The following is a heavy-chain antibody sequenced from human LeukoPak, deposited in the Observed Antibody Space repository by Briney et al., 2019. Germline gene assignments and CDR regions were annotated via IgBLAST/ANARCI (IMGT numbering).Heavy chain of an antibody. J-gene: IGHJ3*02. V-gene: IGHV3-66*01. CDR3: ARDNGRNGFDI. CDR1: GFTVSSNY. CDR2: IYSSGST. Sequence: PGGSLRLSCAASGFTVSSNYMSWVRQAPGKGLEWVSVIYSSGSTYYADSVKGRFTISRDDAKKTLDLQMNSLRAEDTAVYFCARDNGRNGFDIWGQGTMVTVSS.